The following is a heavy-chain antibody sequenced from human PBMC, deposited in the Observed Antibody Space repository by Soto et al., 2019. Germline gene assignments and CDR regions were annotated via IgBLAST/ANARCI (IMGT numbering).Heavy chain of an antibody. J-gene: IGHJ4*02. CDR2: VNPIVSMS. CDR1: GDTFNFYS. Sequence: QVQLVQSGAEVKRPGSSVKVSCKASGDTFNFYSINWVRQAPGLGLEWMGRVNPIVSMSNYAQKFQRRVTMIADKSTSTAYMELSSLRSEDTAIYYGASSYGSGYRAFDYWGQGALVTVSS. V-gene: IGHV1-69*02. CDR3: ASSYGSGYRAFDY. D-gene: IGHD3-10*01.